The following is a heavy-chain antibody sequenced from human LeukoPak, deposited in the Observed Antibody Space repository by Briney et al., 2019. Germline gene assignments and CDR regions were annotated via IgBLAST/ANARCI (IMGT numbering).Heavy chain of an antibody. CDR1: GFTFSSYE. CDR3: ATGYDILTGSQPDAFDI. CDR2: ISSSGTTI. D-gene: IGHD3-9*01. V-gene: IGHV3-48*03. Sequence: GGSLRLSCAASGFTFSSYEVNWVRQAPGKGLEWVSYISSSGTTIYYADSVKGRFTISRDNAKNSLYLQMNSLRAEDTAVYYCATGYDILTGSQPDAFDIWGQGTMVTVSS. J-gene: IGHJ3*02.